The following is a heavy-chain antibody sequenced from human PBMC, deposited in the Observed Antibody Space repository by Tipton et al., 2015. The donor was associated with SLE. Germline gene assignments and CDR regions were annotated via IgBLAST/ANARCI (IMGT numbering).Heavy chain of an antibody. Sequence: TLSPTCTVSGGSISSYYWSWIRQPPGKGLEWIGNIYYTGRTNYNPSLKSRVTISLDTSKNQFSLKLSSVTAADTAVYYCARDEIVVIPAASYQYHYGMDVWGQGTTVTVSS. CDR1: GGSISSYY. D-gene: IGHD2-2*01. V-gene: IGHV4-59*01. CDR2: IYYTGRT. J-gene: IGHJ6*02. CDR3: ARDEIVVIPAASYQYHYGMDV.